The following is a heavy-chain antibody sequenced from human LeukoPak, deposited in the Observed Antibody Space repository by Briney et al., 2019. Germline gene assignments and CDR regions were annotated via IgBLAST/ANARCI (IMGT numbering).Heavy chain of an antibody. D-gene: IGHD4-23*01. CDR3: ARQSVVTPRAAFDI. CDR2: IYPGDSDT. V-gene: IGHV5-51*01. J-gene: IGHJ3*02. CDR1: GYSFSNYW. Sequence: HGESLKISCKGSGYSFSNYWIGWVRQMPGKGLEWMGIIYPGDSDTRHSPSFQGQVTISADKSISTAYLQWRSLKATDTAMYYCARQSVVTPRAAFDIWGQGTMVTVSS.